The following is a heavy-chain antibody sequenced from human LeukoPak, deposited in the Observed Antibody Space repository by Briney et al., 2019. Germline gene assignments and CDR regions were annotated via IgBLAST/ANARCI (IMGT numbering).Heavy chain of an antibody. V-gene: IGHV3-49*04. J-gene: IGHJ4*02. Sequence: PGGSLRLSGTTSGFTFGDYAMSWVRQAPGKGLEWVGFIRGNAYGGTTEYAASVQGRFTISRHDSTSIAYLQMNSLKTADTAVYYCARVRGIEEFDYWGQGTLVTVSS. CDR2: IRGNAYGGTT. D-gene: IGHD3-10*01. CDR3: ARVRGIEEFDY. CDR1: GFTFGDYA.